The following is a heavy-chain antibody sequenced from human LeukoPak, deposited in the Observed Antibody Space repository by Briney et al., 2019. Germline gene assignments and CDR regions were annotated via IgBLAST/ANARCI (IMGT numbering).Heavy chain of an antibody. CDR2: IYYSGST. CDR1: GGSISSSSYY. V-gene: IGHV4-39*07. Sequence: SETLSLTCTVSGGSISSSSYYWGWIRQPPGKGLEWIGSIYYSGSTDYNPPLKSRVTISVDTSKNQFSLKLSSVTAADTAVYYCARELLEDYWGQGTLVTVSS. CDR3: ARELLEDY. J-gene: IGHJ4*02. D-gene: IGHD1-26*01.